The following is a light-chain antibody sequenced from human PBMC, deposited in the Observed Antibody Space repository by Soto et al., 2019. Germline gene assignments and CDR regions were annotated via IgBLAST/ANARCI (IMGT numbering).Light chain of an antibody. J-gene: IGKJ1*01. CDR1: QGISSY. V-gene: IGKV1-9*01. CDR2: DAS. CDR3: QQYNSYS. Sequence: IQLTQSPSSLSASVGDRVTITCRASQGISSYLGWYQQKPGKAPNLLIYDASTLHSGVLSRFSGSGSGTEFTLTISSLQPDDFATYYCQQYNSYSFGQGTKVDIK.